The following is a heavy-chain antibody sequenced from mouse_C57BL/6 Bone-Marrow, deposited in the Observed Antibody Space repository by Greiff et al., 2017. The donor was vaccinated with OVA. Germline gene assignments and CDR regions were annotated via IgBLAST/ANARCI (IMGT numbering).Heavy chain of an antibody. CDR2: INSDGGST. CDR3: ARQMVTTPYFDY. CDR1: EYEFPSHD. D-gene: IGHD2-3*01. J-gene: IGHJ2*01. Sequence: EVKLVESGGGLVQPGESLKLSCESNEYEFPSHDMSWVRKTPEKRLELVAAINSDGGSTYYPDNMERRFIISRDNTKKTLYLQMSSLRADDTALYYCARQMVTTPYFDYWGQGTTLTVSS. V-gene: IGHV5-2*01.